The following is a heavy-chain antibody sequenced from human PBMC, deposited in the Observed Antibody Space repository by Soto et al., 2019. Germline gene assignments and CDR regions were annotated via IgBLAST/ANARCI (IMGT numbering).Heavy chain of an antibody. CDR1: GFSLSTSGVG. CDR3: ANTSYGSYYDCWSGYLDQNWCDP. D-gene: IGHD3-3*01. Sequence: SGPTLVNPTQTLTLTCTFSGFSLSTSGVGVGWIRQPPGKALEWLALIYWNDDKRYSPSLKSRLTITKDTSKNQVVLTMTNMDPVDSATYSYANTSYGSYYDCWSGYLDQNWCDPWGQGTLVTVSS. V-gene: IGHV2-5*01. CDR2: IYWNDDK. J-gene: IGHJ5*02.